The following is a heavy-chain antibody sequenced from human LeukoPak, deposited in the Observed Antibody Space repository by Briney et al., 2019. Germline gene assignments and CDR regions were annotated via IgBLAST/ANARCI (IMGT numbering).Heavy chain of an antibody. V-gene: IGHV3-23*01. D-gene: IGHD2-15*01. Sequence: AGGSLRLSCAASGFTFSNYAMSWVRQAPRKGLDWVSAIVVDGDGTYYADSVKGRFTISRDNSKNTVDLQMNSLRAEDTAIYYCAKVETCSGGGCYYFDYWGQGARVTVSS. CDR2: IVVDGDGT. J-gene: IGHJ4*02. CDR3: AKVETCSGGGCYYFDY. CDR1: GFTFSNYA.